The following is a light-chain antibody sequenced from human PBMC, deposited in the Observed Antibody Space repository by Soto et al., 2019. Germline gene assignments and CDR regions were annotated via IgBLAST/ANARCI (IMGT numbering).Light chain of an antibody. CDR3: AAWDDSLNSRV. CDR1: SSNIGSNT. V-gene: IGLV1-44*01. CDR2: ISN. J-gene: IGLJ3*02. Sequence: QSVLTQPPSASGTPGQRVTISCSGSSSNIGSNTVNWYQQLPGTAPKLLIYISNQRPSGVPDRFSGSKSGTSASLAISGLQSEDEADYYCAAWDDSLNSRVFGGGTKLTVL.